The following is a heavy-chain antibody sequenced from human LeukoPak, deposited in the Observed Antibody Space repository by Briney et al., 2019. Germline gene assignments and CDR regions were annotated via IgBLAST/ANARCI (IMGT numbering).Heavy chain of an antibody. D-gene: IGHD6-19*01. CDR1: GYTFTSYA. CDR3: ARKSGSSGWYPFDP. Sequence: ASVTVSCTASGYTFTSYAMHWVRQALGQRLEWMGWINAGNGNTKYSQKFQGRVIITRDTSASTAYMELSSLRSEDTAVYYCARKSGSSGWYPFDPWGQGTLVTVSS. J-gene: IGHJ5*02. V-gene: IGHV1-3*01. CDR2: INAGNGNT.